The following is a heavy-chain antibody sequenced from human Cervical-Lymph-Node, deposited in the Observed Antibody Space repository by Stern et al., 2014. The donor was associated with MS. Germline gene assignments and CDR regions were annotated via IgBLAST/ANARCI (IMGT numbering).Heavy chain of an antibody. Sequence: VQLVQSGAEVRKPGSSVKVSCKASGGIFNTYVISWVRQAPGQGLEWMGGVIPLFDRAQYAPKFPGRLTITADKSTSTTHMELSGLSSDDAAMYYCARDLESSVGKGDDCWGRGTLVTVSS. CDR2: VIPLFDRA. J-gene: IGHJ4*02. CDR3: ARDLESSVGKGDDC. V-gene: IGHV1-69*06. D-gene: IGHD6-25*01. CDR1: GGIFNTYV.